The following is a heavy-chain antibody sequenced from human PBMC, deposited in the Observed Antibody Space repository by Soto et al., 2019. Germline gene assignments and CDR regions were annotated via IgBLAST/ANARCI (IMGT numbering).Heavy chain of an antibody. Sequence: QVQLVQSGAEVKKPGASVKVSCKASGYTFTSYGFSWVRQAPGQGLEWMGWISAYNGNTNYAQKLQGRVTMTTDTSTSTAYMEVRSLRSDDSAVYYCAREGSRPYFYDGRDVWGQGTTVTVSS. J-gene: IGHJ6*02. V-gene: IGHV1-18*01. CDR1: GYTFTSYG. CDR2: ISAYNGNT. D-gene: IGHD1-26*01. CDR3: AREGSRPYFYDGRDV.